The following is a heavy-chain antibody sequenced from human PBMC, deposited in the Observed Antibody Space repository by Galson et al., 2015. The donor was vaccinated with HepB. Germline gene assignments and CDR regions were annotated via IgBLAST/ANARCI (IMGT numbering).Heavy chain of an antibody. CDR1: GFTLSSYA. CDR2: ISGSGGST. V-gene: IGHV3-23*01. Sequence: SLRLSCAASGFTLSSYAMSWVRQAPGKGLEWVSAISGSGGSTYYADSVKGRFTISRDNSKNTLYLQMNSLRAEDTAVYYCAKPLGPRKGLLDYWGQGTLVTVSS. J-gene: IGHJ4*02. CDR3: AKPLGPRKGLLDY.